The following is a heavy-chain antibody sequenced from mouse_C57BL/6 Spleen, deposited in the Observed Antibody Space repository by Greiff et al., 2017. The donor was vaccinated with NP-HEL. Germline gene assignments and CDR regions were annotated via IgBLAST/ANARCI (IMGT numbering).Heavy chain of an antibody. D-gene: IGHD1-1*01. CDR2: FYPRSGNT. Sequence: VQLQQSGAELARPGASVKLSCKASGYTFTSYGISWVKQRTGQGLEWIGEFYPRSGNTYYNEKFKGKATLTADKSSSTAYMELRSLTSEDSAVYFCARGGTTLVATDYWGKGTTLTVSS. J-gene: IGHJ2*01. CDR3: ARGGTTLVATDY. V-gene: IGHV1-81*01. CDR1: GYTFTSYG.